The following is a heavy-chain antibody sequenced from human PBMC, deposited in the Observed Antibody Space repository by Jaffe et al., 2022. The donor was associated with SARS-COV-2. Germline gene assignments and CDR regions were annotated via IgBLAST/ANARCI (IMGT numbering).Heavy chain of an antibody. Sequence: QLQLQESGPGLVKPSETLSLTCTVSGGSISSSSYYWGWIRQPPGKGLEWIGSIYYSGSTYYNPSLKSRVTISVDTSKNQFSLKLSSVTAADTAVYYCARHRRHSSGWYWLGEWGQGTLVTVSS. J-gene: IGHJ4*02. V-gene: IGHV4-39*01. CDR3: ARHRRHSSGWYWLGE. CDR2: IYYSGST. D-gene: IGHD6-19*01. CDR1: GGSISSSSYY.